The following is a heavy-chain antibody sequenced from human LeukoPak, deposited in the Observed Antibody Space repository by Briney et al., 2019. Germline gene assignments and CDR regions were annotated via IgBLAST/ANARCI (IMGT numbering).Heavy chain of an antibody. CDR1: GGSISSYY. J-gene: IGHJ6*03. CDR3: ARDYRQGITIFGVATYYYYMDV. D-gene: IGHD3-3*01. CDR2: IYYSGST. Sequence: SETLSLTCTVSGGSISSYYWSWIRQPPGKGLEWIGYIYYSGSTNYNPSLKSRVTISVDTSKNQFSLKLSSVTAADTAVYYCARDYRQGITIFGVATYYYYMDVWGKGTTVTVSS. V-gene: IGHV4-59*01.